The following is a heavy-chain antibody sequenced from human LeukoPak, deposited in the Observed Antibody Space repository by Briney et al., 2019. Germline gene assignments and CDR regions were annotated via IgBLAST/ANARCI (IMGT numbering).Heavy chain of an antibody. CDR2: IYTSGST. CDR3: ARGRYSGSYYRRSTGDAFDI. V-gene: IGHV4-4*07. CDR1: GGSISSYY. J-gene: IGHJ3*02. D-gene: IGHD1-26*01. Sequence: SETLSLTCTVSGGSISSYYWSWIRQPAGKGLEWIGRIYTSGSTNYNPSLKSRVTISVDTSKNQFSLKLSSVTAADTAVYYCARGRYSGSYYRRSTGDAFDIWGQGTMVTVSS.